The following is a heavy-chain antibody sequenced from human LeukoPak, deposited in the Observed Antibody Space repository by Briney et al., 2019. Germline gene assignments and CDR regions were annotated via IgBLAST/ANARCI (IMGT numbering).Heavy chain of an antibody. J-gene: IGHJ4*02. CDR3: ARNGGNLLFDY. D-gene: IGHD4-23*01. Sequence: GGSLRLSCAASGFTFSSYAMSWVRQAPGKGLEWVSTIIGSGGDTYYADSVKGRFTISGDTSKNTLYLQMNGLRAEDTAVYYCARNGGNLLFDYWGQGSLVTVSS. CDR2: IIGSGGDT. V-gene: IGHV3-23*01. CDR1: GFTFSSYA.